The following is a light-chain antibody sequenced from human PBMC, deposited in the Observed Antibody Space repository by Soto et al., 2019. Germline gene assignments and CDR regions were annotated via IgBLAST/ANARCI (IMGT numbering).Light chain of an antibody. CDR2: DAS. CDR3: QQRSKMPLT. CDR1: QSVSSN. V-gene: IGKV3-15*01. Sequence: EIVMTQSPATLSVSPGERATLSCRASQSVSSNLAWYQQKPGQAPRLLISDASTRATGIPARFSGSGSGTEFTLTVSSLQSEDFAVYYCQQRSKMPLTFGHGTKVDIK. J-gene: IGKJ1*01.